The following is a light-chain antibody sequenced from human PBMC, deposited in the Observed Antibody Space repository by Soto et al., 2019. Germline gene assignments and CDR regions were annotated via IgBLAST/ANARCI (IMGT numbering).Light chain of an antibody. Sequence: QSALTQPASVSGSPGQSSTISCTGTSSDVGGYNYVSWYQQHPGKAPKLMIYDVRNRPSGVSNRFSGSKSVNTASLTISGLQAEDEADYYCSSYTSISTYVFGTGTQLTVL. V-gene: IGLV2-14*01. CDR2: DVR. J-gene: IGLJ1*01. CDR3: SSYTSISTYV. CDR1: SSDVGGYNY.